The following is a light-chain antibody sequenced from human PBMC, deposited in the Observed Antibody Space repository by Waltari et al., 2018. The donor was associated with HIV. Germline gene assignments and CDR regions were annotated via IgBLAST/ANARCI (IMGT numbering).Light chain of an antibody. J-gene: IGKJ4*01. CDR1: QTIRTF. V-gene: IGKV1-39*01. CDR3: QQSYSASPLT. Sequence: DIQMTQSPSSLSASVGDRVTITCRASQTIRTFLNWYQQKPGKAPKLLIYAASTLQSGVPSRFSASGSGTEFTLTINSLQTEDFATYYCQQSYSASPLTFGGGTRVESK. CDR2: AAS.